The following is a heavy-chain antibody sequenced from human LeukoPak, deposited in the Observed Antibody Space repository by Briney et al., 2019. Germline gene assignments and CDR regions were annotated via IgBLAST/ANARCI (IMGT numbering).Heavy chain of an antibody. D-gene: IGHD2-8*01. CDR3: ARDATYCTNGVCYTRFDY. J-gene: IGHJ4*02. V-gene: IGHV3-7*01. CDR1: GFTFTSHW. CDR2: MNLDGSEK. Sequence: GGSLRLSCAASGFTFTSHWMSWVRQAPGKGLEWVARMNLDGSEKYYIDSVKGRFTISRDNAKTSLYLEMNSLRAEDTAVYYCARDATYCTNGVCYTRFDYWGQGTLVTVSS.